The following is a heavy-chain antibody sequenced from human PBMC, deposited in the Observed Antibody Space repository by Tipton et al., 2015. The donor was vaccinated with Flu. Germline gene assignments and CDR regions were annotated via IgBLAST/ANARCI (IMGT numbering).Heavy chain of an antibody. J-gene: IGHJ6*02. D-gene: IGHD1-1*01. CDR3: AREGTFLFYYYGMDV. V-gene: IGHV4-59*12. Sequence: TLSLTCTVSGGSISSYYWSWIRQPPGKGLEWIGSIYYSGSTYNNPSLKSRVTISVDTSKNQFSLKLSSVTAADTAVYYCAREGTFLFYYYGMDVWGQGTTVTVSS. CDR2: IYYSGST. CDR1: GGSISSYY.